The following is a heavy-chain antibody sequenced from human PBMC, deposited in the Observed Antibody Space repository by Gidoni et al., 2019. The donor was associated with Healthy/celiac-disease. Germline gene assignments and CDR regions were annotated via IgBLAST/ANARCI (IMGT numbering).Heavy chain of an antibody. CDR1: GFTFSSYA. CDR3: ARGWFDP. J-gene: IGHJ5*02. Sequence: QVQLVASGGGVVQPGRSLRLSCAASGFTFSSYAMHWVRQAPGKGLEWVAVISYDGSNKYYADSVKGRFTIARDNSKNTRDLQMNSLRAEDTAVYYCARGWFDPWGQGTLVTVSS. V-gene: IGHV3-30-3*01. CDR2: ISYDGSNK.